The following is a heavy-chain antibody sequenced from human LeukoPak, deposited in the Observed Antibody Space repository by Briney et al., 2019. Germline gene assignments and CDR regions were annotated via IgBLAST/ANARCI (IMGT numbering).Heavy chain of an antibody. V-gene: IGHV1-2*02. CDR1: GYTFTGYY. CDR2: INPNSGGT. D-gene: IGHD3-10*01. J-gene: IGHJ4*02. CDR3: ARARGVIEYYFDY. Sequence: ASVKVSCTASGYTFTGYYMHWVRQAPGQGLEWMGWINPNSGGTNYAQKFQGRVTMTRDTSISTAYMELSRLRSDDTAVYYCARARGVIEYYFDYWGQGTLVTVSS.